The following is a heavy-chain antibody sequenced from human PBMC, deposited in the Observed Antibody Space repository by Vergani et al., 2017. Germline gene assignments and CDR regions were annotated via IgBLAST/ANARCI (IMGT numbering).Heavy chain of an antibody. CDR1: GFTFSSYS. D-gene: IGHD4-23*01. CDR2: ISSSSSTI. Sequence: EVQLVESGGGLVQPGGSLRLSCAASGFTFSSYSMNWVRQAPGKGLEWVSYISSSSSTIYYADSVKGRFTISRDNAKNSLYLQMNSLRDEDTAVYYCARVDYGGNSPPYYYYYYGMDVWGQGTTVTVSS. V-gene: IGHV3-48*02. CDR3: ARVDYGGNSPPYYYYYYGMDV. J-gene: IGHJ6*02.